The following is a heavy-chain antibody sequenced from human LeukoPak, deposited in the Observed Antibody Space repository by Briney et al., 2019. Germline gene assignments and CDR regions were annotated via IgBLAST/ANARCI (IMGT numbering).Heavy chain of an antibody. CDR1: GGTFSSYA. J-gene: IGHJ6*02. Sequence: SVKVSCKASGGTFSSYAISWVRQAPGQGLEWMGGIIPIFGTANYAQKFQGGVTITADESTSTAYMELSSLRSEDTAVYYCARQDIVVVPAAGDYYYYGMDVWGQGTTVTVSS. CDR2: IIPIFGTA. CDR3: ARQDIVVVPAAGDYYYYGMDV. V-gene: IGHV1-69*01. D-gene: IGHD2-2*01.